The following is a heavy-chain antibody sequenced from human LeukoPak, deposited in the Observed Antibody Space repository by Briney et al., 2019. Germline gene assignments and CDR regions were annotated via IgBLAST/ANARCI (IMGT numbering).Heavy chain of an antibody. CDR1: GFTFSSYA. D-gene: IGHD5/OR15-5a*01. Sequence: GRSLRLSCAASGFTFSSYAMHWVRQAPGKGLEWVAVISYDGSNKYYADSVKGRFTISRDNSKNTLYLQMNSLRAEDTAVYYCARTEGSTWYFDLWGRGTLVTVSS. CDR3: ARTEGSTWYFDL. CDR2: ISYDGSNK. V-gene: IGHV3-30*01. J-gene: IGHJ2*01.